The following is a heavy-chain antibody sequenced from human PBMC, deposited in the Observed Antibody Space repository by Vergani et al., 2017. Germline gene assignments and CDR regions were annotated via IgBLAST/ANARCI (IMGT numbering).Heavy chain of an antibody. Sequence: QVQLVESGGGVVQPGGSLSLSCAASGFTFSSYGMHWVRQAPGTGLEWVAFIRYDGSNKEYADSVQGRLTISRDNAKNSLYLQMNSLRAEDTAVYYCARGHSSGWYVYYYYYYMDVWGKGTTVTVSS. J-gene: IGHJ6*03. CDR1: GFTFSSYG. D-gene: IGHD6-19*01. CDR2: IRYDGSNK. CDR3: ARGHSSGWYVYYYYYYMDV. V-gene: IGHV3-30*02.